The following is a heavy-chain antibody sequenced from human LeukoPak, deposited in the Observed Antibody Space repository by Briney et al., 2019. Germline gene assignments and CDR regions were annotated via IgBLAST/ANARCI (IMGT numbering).Heavy chain of an antibody. CDR3: ARGNRIAVAGLDY. V-gene: IGHV3-53*01. J-gene: IGHJ4*02. CDR2: IYSGGST. Sequence: GGSLRLSCAASGFTVSSNYMSWVRQAPGKGLEWVSLIYSGGSTYYADSVKGRFTISRDNSKNTLYLQMNSLRAEDTAVYYCARGNRIAVAGLDYWGQGTLVTVSS. D-gene: IGHD6-19*01. CDR1: GFTVSSNY.